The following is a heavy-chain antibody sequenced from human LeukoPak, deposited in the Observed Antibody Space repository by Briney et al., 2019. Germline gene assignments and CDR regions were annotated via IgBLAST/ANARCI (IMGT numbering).Heavy chain of an antibody. V-gene: IGHV4-61*02. CDR2: IYTSGST. CDR3: AREALTMVRGVIFSGRLNYYYYYMDV. CDR1: GGSISSGSYY. Sequence: SETLSLTCTVFGGSISSGSYYWSWIRQPAGKGLEWIGRIYTSGSTNYNPSLKSRVTISVDTSKNQFSLKLSSVTAADTAVYYCAREALTMVRGVIFSGRLNYYYYYMDVWGKGTTVTISS. D-gene: IGHD3-10*01. J-gene: IGHJ6*03.